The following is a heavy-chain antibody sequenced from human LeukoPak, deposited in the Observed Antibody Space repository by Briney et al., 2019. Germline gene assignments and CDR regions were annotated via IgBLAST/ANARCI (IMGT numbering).Heavy chain of an antibody. CDR3: AKAQVGVAAIGY. D-gene: IGHD3-3*01. CDR1: GGSFSGYY. J-gene: IGHJ4*02. V-gene: IGHV3-23*01. Sequence: ETLSLTCAVYGGSFSGYYWSWIRQAPGKGLEWVSALSTTAGSTYYADSVKGRFTISRDNSKNTLFLQMSSLRAEDTAIYYCAKAQVGVAAIGYWGQGTLVTVSS. CDR2: LSTTAGST.